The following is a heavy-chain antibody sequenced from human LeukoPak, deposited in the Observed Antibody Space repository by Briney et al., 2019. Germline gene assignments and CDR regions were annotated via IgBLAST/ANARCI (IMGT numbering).Heavy chain of an antibody. D-gene: IGHD3-22*01. V-gene: IGHV4-61*02. Sequence: SETLPLTCTVSGDSISSGDDYWSWIRQPAGKGLEWIGRISSSGSTNYNPSLKSRVTISVDTSKNQFSLKLSSVTAADTAVYFCARGPYSYDSSGAFDIWGQGTMVTVSS. CDR1: GDSISSGDDY. J-gene: IGHJ3*02. CDR2: ISSSGST. CDR3: ARGPYSYDSSGAFDI.